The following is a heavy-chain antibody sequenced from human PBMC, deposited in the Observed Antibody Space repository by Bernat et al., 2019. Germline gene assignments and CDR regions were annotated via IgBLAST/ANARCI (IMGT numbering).Heavy chain of an antibody. V-gene: IGHV3-30*04. CDR1: GFSLRSHA. J-gene: IGHJ5*02. CDR3: ARGVSTSCYSAAIS. Sequence: QVQLVESGGGVVQPGRSLRLSCAASGFSLRSHAMHWVRQAPGKGLEWVAVISYDGSNRYYADSVKGRFTISRDNSKNTLSLQMDILRTEDTAVYYCARGVSTSCYSAAISWGQGTLITVSS. D-gene: IGHD2-2*01. CDR2: ISYDGSNR.